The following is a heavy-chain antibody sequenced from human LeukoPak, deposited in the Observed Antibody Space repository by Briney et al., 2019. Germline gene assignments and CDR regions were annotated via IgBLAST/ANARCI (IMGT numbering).Heavy chain of an antibody. Sequence: GGSLRLSCAASGFNFSGYAMAWVRQAPGKGLEWVGRIESKTDGGTTDYAAPVKGRFTISRDDSKNTLYLQMNSLKTEDTAVYYCTTRIVGYFERNWYFDLWGRGTLVTVSS. CDR3: TTRIVGYFERNWYFDL. CDR1: GFNFSGYA. CDR2: IESKTDGGTT. J-gene: IGHJ2*01. V-gene: IGHV3-15*04. D-gene: IGHD3-9*01.